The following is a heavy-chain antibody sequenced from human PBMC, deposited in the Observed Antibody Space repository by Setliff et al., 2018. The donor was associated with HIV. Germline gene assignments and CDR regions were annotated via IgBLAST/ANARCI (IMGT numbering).Heavy chain of an antibody. V-gene: IGHV3-15*01. D-gene: IGHD4-17*01. CDR2: IRSMREGGPT. J-gene: IGHJ4*02. CDR1: GFAFSPAW. CDR3: ARAGRPFRGATTRVTYDY. Sequence: PGGSLRLSCAGSGFAFSPAWMTWVRQAPGKGLEWIGRIRSMREGGPTDYAAPVNGRFTISRDDSKNTLYLQMDSLKTDDTAVYYCARAGRPFRGATTRVTYDYWGQGTLVTVSS.